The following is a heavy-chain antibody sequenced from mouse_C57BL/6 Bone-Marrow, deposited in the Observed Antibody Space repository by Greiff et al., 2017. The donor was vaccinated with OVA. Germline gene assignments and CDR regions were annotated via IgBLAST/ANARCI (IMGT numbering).Heavy chain of an antibody. Sequence: QVQLQQPGAELVRPGSSVKLSCKASGYTFTSYWMDWVKQRPGQGLEWIGNIYPSDSETHYNQKFKDKATLTVDKSSSTAYMQRSSLTSEDSAVYDCAREDGYSYYFDYWGQGTTLTGSS. CDR3: AREDGYSYYFDY. CDR2: IYPSDSET. V-gene: IGHV1-61*01. CDR1: GYTFTSYW. J-gene: IGHJ2*01. D-gene: IGHD2-3*01.